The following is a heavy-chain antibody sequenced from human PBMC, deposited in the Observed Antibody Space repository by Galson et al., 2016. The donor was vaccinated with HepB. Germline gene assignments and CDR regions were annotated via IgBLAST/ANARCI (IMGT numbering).Heavy chain of an antibody. CDR3: IRAAPTTNWFDP. Sequence: SETLSLTCAVSGDSISSTNWWSWVRQPPGKGLEWIGEIYHSGSTNYNTSLKSRVTMSVDKSKNQFSLRLSSVTAADTAVYYCIRAAPTTNWFDPWGQGTLVTVSS. D-gene: IGHD4-11*01. V-gene: IGHV4-4*02. CDR2: IYHSGST. CDR1: GDSISSTNW. J-gene: IGHJ5*02.